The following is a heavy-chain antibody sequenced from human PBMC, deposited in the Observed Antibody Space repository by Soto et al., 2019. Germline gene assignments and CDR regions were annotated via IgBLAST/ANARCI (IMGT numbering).Heavy chain of an antibody. CDR3: ARAILLASSSWYRPIAFDI. CDR1: GGTFSSYA. J-gene: IGHJ3*02. V-gene: IGHV1-69*01. Sequence: QVQLVQSGAEVKKPGSSVKVSCKASGGTFSSYAISWVRQAPGQGLEWMGGIIPIFGTANYAQKFQGRVTITADESTSTDYMELSSLRSEDTAVYYCARAILLASSSWYRPIAFDIWGQGTMVTVSS. D-gene: IGHD6-13*01. CDR2: IIPIFGTA.